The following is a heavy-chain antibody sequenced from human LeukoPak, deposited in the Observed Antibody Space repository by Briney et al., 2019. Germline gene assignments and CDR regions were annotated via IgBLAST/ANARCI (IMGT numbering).Heavy chain of an antibody. CDR3: ARGMPDFWWDKYYYYYYGMDV. V-gene: IGHV4-34*01. J-gene: IGHJ6*02. CDR2: INYSGST. CDR1: GGSFSGYY. D-gene: IGHD3-3*01. Sequence: PSETLSLTCAVYGGSFSGYYWSWIRQPPGKGLEWIGEINYSGSTNYNPSLKSRVTISVDTSKNQFSLKLSSVTAADTAVYYCARGMPDFWWDKYYYYYYGMDVWGQGTTVTVSS.